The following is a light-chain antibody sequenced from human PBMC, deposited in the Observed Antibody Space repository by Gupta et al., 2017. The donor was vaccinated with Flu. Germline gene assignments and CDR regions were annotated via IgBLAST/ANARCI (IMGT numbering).Light chain of an antibody. CDR3: QKYNSAPRT. CDR1: KGISNY. CDR2: AAS. V-gene: IGKV1-27*01. J-gene: IGKJ1*01. Sequence: DIQMTPSPSSLSASVGDRVTITCRASKGISNYLAWYQQKPGKVPKLLIYAASTLQSGVPSRFSGSGSGTDFTLTISSLQAEDVATYYCQKYNSAPRTFGQGTKVEIK.